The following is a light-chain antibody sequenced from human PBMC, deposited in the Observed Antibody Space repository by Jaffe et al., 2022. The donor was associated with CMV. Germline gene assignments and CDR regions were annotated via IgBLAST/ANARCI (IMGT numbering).Light chain of an antibody. CDR1: QPIINY. V-gene: IGKV3-11*01. CDR2: DAS. J-gene: IGKJ4*01. CDR3: QHRSGWPLT. Sequence: EIVLTQSPATLSLSPGERATLSCRASQPIINYLAWYQQKPGQAPRLLIYDASNRATGIPARFSGSGSGTDFTFTISSLEPEDFAVYYCQHRSGWPLTFGGGTKVEIK.